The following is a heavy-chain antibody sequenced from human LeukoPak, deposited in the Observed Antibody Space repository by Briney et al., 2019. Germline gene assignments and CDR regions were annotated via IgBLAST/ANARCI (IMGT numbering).Heavy chain of an antibody. CDR3: ARGIEAAAGYHYFDY. CDR1: GYTFTSYY. D-gene: IGHD6-13*01. V-gene: IGHV1-46*01. CDR2: INPSGGST. J-gene: IGHJ4*02. Sequence: GASVKVSCKASGYTFTSYYMHWVRQAPGQGLEWMGIINPSGGSTSYAQKFQGRVTMTRDTSTSTVYMELSSLRSEDTAVYYCARGIEAAAGYHYFDYWGQGTLVTVSS.